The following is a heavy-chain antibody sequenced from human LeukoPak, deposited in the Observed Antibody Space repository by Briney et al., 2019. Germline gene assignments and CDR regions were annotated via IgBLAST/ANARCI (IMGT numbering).Heavy chain of an antibody. D-gene: IGHD6-19*01. CDR2: ISGGSGYI. CDR1: GFTFSSYA. J-gene: IGHJ4*02. Sequence: GGSPRLSCAASGFTFSSYAMHWVRQAPGKGLEWVAYISGGSGYIYYADSVKGRFTVSRDNAENSLYLQMNSLRAEDTAVYYCARQGGMQSFDYWGQGTLVTVSS. CDR3: ARQGGMQSFDY. V-gene: IGHV3-21*01.